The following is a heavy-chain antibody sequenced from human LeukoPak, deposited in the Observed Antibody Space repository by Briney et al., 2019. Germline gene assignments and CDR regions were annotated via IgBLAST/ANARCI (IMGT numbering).Heavy chain of an antibody. CDR2: IWYDGSNK. V-gene: IGHV3-33*01. J-gene: IGHJ4*02. D-gene: IGHD4-17*01. CDR3: ARDLPSYGDYLFDY. Sequence: GGSLRLSCAASGFTFSSYGMHWVRQAPGKGLEWVAVIWYDGSNKYYADSVKGRFTISRDNSKNTLYLQMNSLRAEDTAVYYCARDLPSYGDYLFDYWGQGTLVTVSS. CDR1: GFTFSSYG.